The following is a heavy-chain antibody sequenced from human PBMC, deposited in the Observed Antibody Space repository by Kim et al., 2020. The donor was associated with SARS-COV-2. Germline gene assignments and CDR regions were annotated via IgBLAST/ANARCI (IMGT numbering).Heavy chain of an antibody. V-gene: IGHV3-49*04. Sequence: GGSLRLSCTASGFTFGEYALSWVRQAQGKGLQWVGFIRSKAYGGTTQYATSVKGRFTISRDDSKKIAYLQMSSLKIEDTAVYYCSREWDSNSWEDFSYY. CDR1: GFTFGEYA. CDR3: SREWDSNSWEDFSYY. D-gene: IGHD6-13*01. J-gene: IGHJ6*03. CDR2: IRSKAYGGTT.